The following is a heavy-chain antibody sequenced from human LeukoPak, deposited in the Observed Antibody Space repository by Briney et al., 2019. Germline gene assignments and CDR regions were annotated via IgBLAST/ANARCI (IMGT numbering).Heavy chain of an antibody. CDR3: AREADYPNWFDP. J-gene: IGHJ5*02. CDR2: IIPIFGIA. V-gene: IGHV1-69*04. D-gene: IGHD4-11*01. CDR1: GGTFSSYA. Sequence: ASVKVSCKASGGTFSSYAISWVRQAPGQGFEWMGRIIPIFGIANYAQKFQGRVTITANKSTSTAYMELSSLRSEDTAVYYCAREADYPNWFDPWGQGTLVTVSS.